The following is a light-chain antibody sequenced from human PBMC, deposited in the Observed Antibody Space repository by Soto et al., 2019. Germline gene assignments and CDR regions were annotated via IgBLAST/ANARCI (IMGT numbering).Light chain of an antibody. Sequence: EIVMTQSPATLAVTTGERAALSCRASQSVRTNFAWYQQKPGQAPRLLIYGASSRATGTPARFSGSGSGTEFTLTISSLQSEDFAVYYCQQYNNWPYTFGLGTKLEMK. CDR2: GAS. V-gene: IGKV3-15*01. J-gene: IGKJ2*01. CDR3: QQYNNWPYT. CDR1: QSVRTN.